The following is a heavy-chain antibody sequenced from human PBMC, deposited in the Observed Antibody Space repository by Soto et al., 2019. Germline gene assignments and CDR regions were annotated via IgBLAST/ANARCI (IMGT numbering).Heavy chain of an antibody. D-gene: IGHD6-19*01. CDR1: GFTFSNYA. J-gene: IGHJ4*02. V-gene: IGHV3-30-3*01. Sequence: QVQLLESGGGVVQPGRSLRLSCAASGFTFSNYALHWVRQAPGKGLEWVAGISDDGTNKHYADSVKGRFTISRDNSRNTLYLQMNSLRIEDTAVFYCAREPLWAVAGPRFDYWGQGTLVTVSS. CDR3: AREPLWAVAGPRFDY. CDR2: ISDDGTNK.